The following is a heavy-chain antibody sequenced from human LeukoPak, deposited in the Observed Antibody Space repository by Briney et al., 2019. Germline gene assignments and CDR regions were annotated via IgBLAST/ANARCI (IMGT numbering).Heavy chain of an antibody. CDR3: ARSYGGNSAFDY. Sequence: GGSLRLSCPASGFTFSSYAMHWVRQAPGKGLEWVAVISYDGSNKYYADSVKGRFTISRDNSKNTLYLQMNSLRAEDAAVYYCARSYGGNSAFDYWGQGTLVTVSS. CDR1: GFTFSSYA. D-gene: IGHD4-23*01. V-gene: IGHV3-30-3*01. J-gene: IGHJ4*02. CDR2: ISYDGSNK.